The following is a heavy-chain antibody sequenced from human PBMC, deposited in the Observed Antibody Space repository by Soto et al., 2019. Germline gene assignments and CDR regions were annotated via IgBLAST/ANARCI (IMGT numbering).Heavy chain of an antibody. Sequence: EVQLVETGGGLIQPGGSLRLSCAASGFTVSSNYMHWVRQAPGKGLEWVSFIHSGGGTYYADSVKGRFTISRDNSENTRYLQMYSPGAEDTAVYYCARALCSYCGGDWGAFDIWGQGTMVTVSS. D-gene: IGHD2-21*02. CDR2: IHSGGGT. CDR1: GFTVSSNY. J-gene: IGHJ3*02. CDR3: ARALCSYCGGDWGAFDI. V-gene: IGHV3-53*02.